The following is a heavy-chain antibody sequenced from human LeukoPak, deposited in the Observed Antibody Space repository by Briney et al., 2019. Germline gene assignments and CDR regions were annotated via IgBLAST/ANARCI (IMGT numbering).Heavy chain of an antibody. J-gene: IGHJ5*02. Sequence: ASVKVSCKASGYTFTGYYMHWVRQAPGQGLEWMGWINPNSGGTNYAQKFQGRVTMTRDTSISTAYMELSRLRSDDTAVYYCARVKRSQRGKNYDFWSGYFQAYNWFDPWGQGTLVTVSS. CDR2: INPNSGGT. V-gene: IGHV1-2*02. CDR1: GYTFTGYY. CDR3: ARVKRSQRGKNYDFWSGYFQAYNWFDP. D-gene: IGHD3-3*01.